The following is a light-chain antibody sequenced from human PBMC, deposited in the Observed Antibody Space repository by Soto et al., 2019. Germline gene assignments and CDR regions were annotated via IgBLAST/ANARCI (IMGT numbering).Light chain of an antibody. CDR3: QQRSTWLPLT. J-gene: IGKJ4*01. V-gene: IGKV3-11*01. CDR1: QSVSSY. Sequence: EIVLTQSPATLSLSPGERATLSCRASQSVSSYLAWYQQKPGQAPRLLIYDASNRATGIPARFSGSGSGTDFTLTISSLEPEDFAVYYCQQRSTWLPLTFGGGTKVAIK. CDR2: DAS.